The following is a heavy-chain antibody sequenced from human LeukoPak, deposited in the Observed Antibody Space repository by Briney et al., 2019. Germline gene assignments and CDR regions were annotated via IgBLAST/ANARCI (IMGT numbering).Heavy chain of an antibody. Sequence: GGSLRLSCAASGFTFSSYSMNWVRQAPGKGLEWVSYISSSSSTIFYADSVKGRFTISRDNAKNSLYLQMNSLRAEDTAVYYCARSRRIQLWRRSDAFDIWGQGTMVTVSS. CDR2: ISSSSSTI. V-gene: IGHV3-48*04. CDR1: GFTFSSYS. J-gene: IGHJ3*02. D-gene: IGHD5-18*01. CDR3: ARSRRIQLWRRSDAFDI.